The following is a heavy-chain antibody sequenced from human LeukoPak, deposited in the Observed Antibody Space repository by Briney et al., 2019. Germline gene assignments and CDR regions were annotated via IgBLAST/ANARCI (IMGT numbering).Heavy chain of an antibody. J-gene: IGHJ3*02. CDR2: ISGSGGST. CDR1: GFTFSSYA. Sequence: GGSLRLSCAASGFTFSSYAMSWVRQAPGKGLEWVSAISGSGGSTYYADSVKGRFTISRDNSKDTLYLQMNSLRAEDTAVYYCAAAESSGYDAFDIWGQGTMVTVSS. CDR3: AAAESSGYDAFDI. D-gene: IGHD3-22*01. V-gene: IGHV3-23*01.